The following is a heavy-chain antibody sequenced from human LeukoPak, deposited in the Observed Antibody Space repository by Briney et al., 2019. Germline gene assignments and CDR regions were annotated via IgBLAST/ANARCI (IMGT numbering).Heavy chain of an antibody. CDR1: GFTFRSYW. CDR2: INSDGSST. V-gene: IGHV3-74*01. D-gene: IGHD6-19*01. CDR3: AKAVRPPVAGSSAFDI. Sequence: GGSLRLSCAASGFTFRSYWMHWVRQAPGKGLVWVSRINSDGSSTNYADSVKGRFTISRDNAKNSLYLQMNSLRAEDMALYYCAKAVRPPVAGSSAFDIWGQGTMVTVSS. J-gene: IGHJ3*02.